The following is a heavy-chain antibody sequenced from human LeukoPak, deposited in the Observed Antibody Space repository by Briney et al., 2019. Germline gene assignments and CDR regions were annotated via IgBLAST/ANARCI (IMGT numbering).Heavy chain of an antibody. Sequence: GGSLRLSCAASGFTFSSYAMHWVRQAPGKGLEWVAVISYDGSNKYYADSVKGRFTISRDNSKNTLYLQMNSLRAEDTAVYYCARDIDSSGYDLLLLGYWGQGTLVTVSS. CDR1: GFTFSSYA. CDR2: ISYDGSNK. J-gene: IGHJ4*02. V-gene: IGHV3-30*04. CDR3: ARDIDSSGYDLLLLGY. D-gene: IGHD3-22*01.